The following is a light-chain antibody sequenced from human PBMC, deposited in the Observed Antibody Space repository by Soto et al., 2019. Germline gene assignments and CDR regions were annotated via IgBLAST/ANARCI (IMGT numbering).Light chain of an antibody. CDR2: KAS. V-gene: IGKV1-5*03. CDR3: QQYNTYLIT. Sequence: DIQMTQSPSTLSASVGDRVTITCRASQSISSWLAWYQQKPGTAPNLLIYKASSLESGVPSRFSGSGSGTEFTLTISSLQPDEFATYYCQQYNTYLITFGQGTRLEIK. J-gene: IGKJ5*01. CDR1: QSISSW.